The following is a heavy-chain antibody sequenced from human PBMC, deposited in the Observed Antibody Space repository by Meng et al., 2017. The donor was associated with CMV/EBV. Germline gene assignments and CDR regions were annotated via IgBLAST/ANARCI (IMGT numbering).Heavy chain of an antibody. V-gene: IGHV3-23*01. D-gene: IGHD4-17*01. CDR2: ISGSGGST. J-gene: IGHJ4*02. CDR1: FTFSSYA. Sequence: FTFSSYAMSWGRQAPGKGLEWVSAISGSGGSTYYADSVKGRFTISRDNSKNTLYLQMNSLRAEDTAVYYCAKSEPYYGDYVAPFDYWGQGTLVTVSS. CDR3: AKSEPYYGDYVAPFDY.